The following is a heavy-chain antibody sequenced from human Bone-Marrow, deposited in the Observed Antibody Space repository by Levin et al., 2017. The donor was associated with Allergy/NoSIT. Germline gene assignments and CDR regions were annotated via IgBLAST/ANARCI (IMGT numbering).Heavy chain of an antibody. Sequence: LSLTCAASGFKFGDYGMSWVRQAPGKGLEWVSGISRSGGGKYYADSVKGRFTISKDKTKDMLYLQIDSLRTEDTAIYYCAKIGDGSNYSPLYFFDHWGQGTLVSVSS. CDR3: AKIGDGSNYSPLYFFDH. CDR1: GFKFGDYG. V-gene: IGHV3-23*01. D-gene: IGHD5-24*01. CDR2: ISRSGGGK. J-gene: IGHJ4*02.